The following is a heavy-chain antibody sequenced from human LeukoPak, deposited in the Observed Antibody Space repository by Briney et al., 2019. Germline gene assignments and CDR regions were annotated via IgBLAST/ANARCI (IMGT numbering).Heavy chain of an antibody. D-gene: IGHD7-27*01. V-gene: IGHV4-59*08. Sequence: PSETLSLTCTVSGGSVSSYYLGWIRQPPGKGLEWIRYIYYSGSTNYSPSLKSRVTISVDTSKNQFSLKLSSVTAADTAVYYCARGWGYFDSWGQGTLVTVSS. J-gene: IGHJ4*02. CDR1: GGSVSSYY. CDR3: ARGWGYFDS. CDR2: IYYSGST.